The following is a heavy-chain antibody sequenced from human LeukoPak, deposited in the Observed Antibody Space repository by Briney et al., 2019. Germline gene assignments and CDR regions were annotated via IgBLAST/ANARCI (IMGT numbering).Heavy chain of an antibody. CDR3: ARGPRSSGWIEDP. Sequence: GRSLRLSCAASGFTFSSYAMHWVRQAPGKGLEWVAVISYDGSNKYYADSVKGRFTISRDNSKNTLYLQMDSLRAEDTAVYYCARGPRSSGWIEDPWGQGTLVTASS. CDR2: ISYDGSNK. V-gene: IGHV3-30-3*01. D-gene: IGHD6-19*01. J-gene: IGHJ5*02. CDR1: GFTFSSYA.